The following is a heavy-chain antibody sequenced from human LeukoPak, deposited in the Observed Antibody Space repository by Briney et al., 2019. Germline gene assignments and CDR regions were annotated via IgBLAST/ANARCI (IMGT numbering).Heavy chain of an antibody. D-gene: IGHD1-26*01. CDR1: GFTFDDYA. CDR2: ISGSGGST. Sequence: SGGSLGLSCAASGFTFDDYAMTWVRQAPGEGLEWVPAISGSGGSTYYADSVKGRFTISRDNSKNTLYLQMNSLRAEDTAVYYCARRYSGTYYFDYWGQGTLVTVSS. CDR3: ARRYSGTYYFDY. J-gene: IGHJ4*02. V-gene: IGHV3-23*01.